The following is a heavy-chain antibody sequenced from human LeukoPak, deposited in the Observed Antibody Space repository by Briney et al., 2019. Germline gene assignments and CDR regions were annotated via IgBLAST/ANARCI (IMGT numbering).Heavy chain of an antibody. CDR3: VRNLRYCSDGSCSP. Sequence: GGSLRLPCAASGFTFNTYNMNWVRQAPGKGLEWVSSISSSSSYIYYADSVKGRFTISRDNAKNSLYLQMNSLRAEDTAVYYCVRNLRYCSDGSCSPWGQGTLVTVSS. CDR1: GFTFNTYN. V-gene: IGHV3-21*01. CDR2: ISSSSSYI. J-gene: IGHJ4*02. D-gene: IGHD2-15*01.